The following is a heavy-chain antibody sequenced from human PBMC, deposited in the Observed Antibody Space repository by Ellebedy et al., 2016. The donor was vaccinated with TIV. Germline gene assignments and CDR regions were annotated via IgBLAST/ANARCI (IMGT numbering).Heavy chain of an antibody. CDR2: IGTAGDT. CDR1: GFTFSSYD. CDR3: AKEIQIAAYVDP. Sequence: GESLKISCAASGFTFSSYDMHWVRQATGKGLEWVSAIGTAGDTYYPGSVKGRFTISRENAKNSLYLQMNSLRAEDTAVYYCAKEIQIAAYVDPWGQGTLVTVSS. V-gene: IGHV3-13*01. J-gene: IGHJ5*02. D-gene: IGHD6-6*01.